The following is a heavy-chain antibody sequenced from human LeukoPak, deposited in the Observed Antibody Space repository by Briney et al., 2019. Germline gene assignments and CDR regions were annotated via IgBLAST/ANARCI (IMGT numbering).Heavy chain of an antibody. D-gene: IGHD4-17*01. Sequence: PGGSLRLSCAASGFTFSSYGMHWVRQAPGKGLEWVANIKQDGSEKYYVDSVKGRFTISRDNAKNSLYLQMNSLRAEDTAVYYCARHDGDYSDYFDYWGQGTLVTVSS. J-gene: IGHJ4*02. V-gene: IGHV3-7*01. CDR3: ARHDGDYSDYFDY. CDR1: GFTFSSYG. CDR2: IKQDGSEK.